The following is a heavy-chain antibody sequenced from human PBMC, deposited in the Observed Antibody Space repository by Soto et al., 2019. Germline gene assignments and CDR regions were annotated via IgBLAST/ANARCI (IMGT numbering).Heavy chain of an antibody. CDR3: ARRGAVAPSDAFDI. V-gene: IGHV5-51*01. CDR2: IYPGDSDT. J-gene: IGHJ3*02. D-gene: IGHD6-19*01. CDR1: GFSFTSHW. Sequence: RGESLKISFKGSGFSFTSHWIGWVRQMPGKGLEWMGIIYPGDSDTRYGPSFQGQVTISADKSISTAYLQWSSLKASDTAMYYCARRGAVAPSDAFDIWGQGTMVTVSS.